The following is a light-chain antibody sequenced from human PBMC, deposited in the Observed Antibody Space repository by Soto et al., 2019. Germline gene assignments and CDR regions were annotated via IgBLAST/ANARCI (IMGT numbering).Light chain of an antibody. Sequence: QSVLTQPPSASGSPGQSVTISCTGTSSDVGAYKFVSWYQQNPGKAPKLIIYDVTKRPTGVPDRFSGSKSGNTASLTVSGLQAEDEADYYRSSYAGNSNYVFGSGTKVTVL. J-gene: IGLJ1*01. V-gene: IGLV2-8*01. CDR1: SSDVGAYKF. CDR3: SSYAGNSNYV. CDR2: DVT.